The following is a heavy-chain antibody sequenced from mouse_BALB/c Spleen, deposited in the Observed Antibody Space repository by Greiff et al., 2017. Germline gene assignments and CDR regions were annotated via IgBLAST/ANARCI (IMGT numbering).Heavy chain of an antibody. J-gene: IGHJ4*01. CDR3: ARDPSTTVVATGGYYAMDY. V-gene: IGHV5-4*02. CDR2: ISDGGSYT. CDR1: GFTFSDYY. Sequence: EVKVEESGGGLVKPGGSLKLSCAASGFTFSDYYMYWVRQTPEKRLEWVATISDGGSYTYYPDSVKGRFTISRDNAKNNLYLQMSSLKSEDTAMYYCARDPSTTVVATGGYYAMDYWGQGTSVTVSS. D-gene: IGHD1-1*01.